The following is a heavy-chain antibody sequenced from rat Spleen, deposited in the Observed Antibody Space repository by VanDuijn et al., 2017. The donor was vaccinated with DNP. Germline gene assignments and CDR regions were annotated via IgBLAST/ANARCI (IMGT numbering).Heavy chain of an antibody. J-gene: IGHJ2*01. CDR2: LTSSADVT. V-gene: IGHV5-25*01. CDR3: ARENWYYFDY. CDR1: GFTFSDYY. Sequence: EVQLVESGGGLVQPGRSLKLSCAASGFTFSDYYMAWVRQVPGKGLEWVASLTSSADVTYYSASVKGRFTISRDNAKSTLYLQMNSLRSEDTATYYCARENWYYFDYWGQGVMVTVSS. D-gene: IGHD5-1*01.